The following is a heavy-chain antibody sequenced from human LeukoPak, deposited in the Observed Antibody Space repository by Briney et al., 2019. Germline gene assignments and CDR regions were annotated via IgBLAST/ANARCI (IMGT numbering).Heavy chain of an antibody. J-gene: IGHJ6*03. D-gene: IGHD3-10*01. CDR2: IYSGGST. CDR1: GFTVSSNY. V-gene: IGHV3-66*02. Sequence: QPGGSLRLSCAASGFTVSSNYMSWVRQAPGEGLEWVSVIYSGGSTYYADSVKGRFTISRDNSKDTLYLQMNSLRAEDTAVYYCARTRAYYYYMDVWGKGTTVTVSS. CDR3: ARTRAYYYYMDV.